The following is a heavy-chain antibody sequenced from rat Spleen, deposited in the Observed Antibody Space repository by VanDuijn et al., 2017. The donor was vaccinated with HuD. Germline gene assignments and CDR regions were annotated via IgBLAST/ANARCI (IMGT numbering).Heavy chain of an antibody. CDR3: ARDPSTTVALDY. CDR1: GFTFSDYV. Sequence: EVQLVESGGGVVQPGRSLKLSCAASGFTFSDYVMAWVRQDPTMGLEWVASISSGGAYTYYRDSVKGRFTISRDDAETTLYLQMDSLRSEDTATYYCARDPSTTVALDYWGQGVMVTVSS. V-gene: IGHV5S13*01. J-gene: IGHJ2*01. CDR2: ISSGGAYT. D-gene: IGHD1-1*01.